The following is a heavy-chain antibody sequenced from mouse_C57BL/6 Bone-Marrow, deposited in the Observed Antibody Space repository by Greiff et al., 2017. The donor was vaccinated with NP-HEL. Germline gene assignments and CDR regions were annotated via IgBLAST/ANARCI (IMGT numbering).Heavy chain of an antibody. J-gene: IGHJ3*01. D-gene: IGHD1-1*01. CDR2: IDPSDSYT. Sequence: QVQLQQPGAELVKPGASVKLSCKASGYTFTSYWMQWVKQRPGQGLEWIGEIDPSDSYTNYNQKFKGKATLTVDTSSSTAYMQLSSLTSEDSAVYYCARETPCGSSWFAYWGQGTLVTVSA. V-gene: IGHV1-50*01. CDR1: GYTFTSYW. CDR3: ARETPCGSSWFAY.